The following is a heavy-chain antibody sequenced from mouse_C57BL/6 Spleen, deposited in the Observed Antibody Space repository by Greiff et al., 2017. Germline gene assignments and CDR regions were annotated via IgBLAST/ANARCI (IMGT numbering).Heavy chain of an antibody. CDR2: ILPGSGST. D-gene: IGHD2-5*01. J-gene: IGHJ3*01. V-gene: IGHV1-9*01. Sequence: QVQLKQSGAELMKPGASVKLSCKATGYTFTGYWIEWVKQRPGHGLEWIGEILPGSGSTNYNEKFKGKATFTADTSSNTAYMQLSSLTTEDSAIYYCARRGSLAYYSNYRAYWGQGTLVTVSA. CDR1: GYTFTGYW. CDR3: ARRGSLAYYSNYRAY.